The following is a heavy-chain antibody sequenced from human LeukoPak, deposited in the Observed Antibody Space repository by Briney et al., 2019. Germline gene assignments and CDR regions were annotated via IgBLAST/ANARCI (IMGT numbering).Heavy chain of an antibody. Sequence: SETLSLTCTVSGGSISSYYWSWIRQPPGKGLEWIGYIYYRGSTNYNPSLKSRVTISVDTSKNQFSLKLSSVTAADTAVYYCARYLGIAARLDPWGQGTLVTVSS. V-gene: IGHV4-59*01. J-gene: IGHJ5*02. CDR2: IYYRGST. D-gene: IGHD6-6*01. CDR3: ARYLGIAARLDP. CDR1: GGSISSYY.